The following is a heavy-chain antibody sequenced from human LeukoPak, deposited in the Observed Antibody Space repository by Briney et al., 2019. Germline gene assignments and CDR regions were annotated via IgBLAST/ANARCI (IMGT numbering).Heavy chain of an antibody. CDR1: GFSFSAAW. CDR2: IKNDGSDK. D-gene: IGHD5-12*01. CDR3: VNLGYSD. J-gene: IGHJ4*02. Sequence: SEGSLRLSCEASGFSFSAAWMTWVRQAPGKGLEWVATIKNDGSDKYYVDSVKGRFTLSRDNAKNLVYLQMNSLRVEDTAVYYCVNLGYSDGGQGTLVTVSS. V-gene: IGHV3-7*01.